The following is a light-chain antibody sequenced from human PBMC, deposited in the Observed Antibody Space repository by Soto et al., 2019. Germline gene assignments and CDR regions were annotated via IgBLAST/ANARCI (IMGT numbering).Light chain of an antibody. V-gene: IGKV3-20*01. CDR3: QQYGSSTWT. Sequence: EIVLTQSPGTLSLSPGERATLSCRASQSVSSSYLAWYQQKPGQAPRLLIYDASSRATGIPDRFSGSGSGTDFTLTVSRLEPEDFAVYYWQQYGSSTWTFGQGTKVESK. CDR1: QSVSSSY. CDR2: DAS. J-gene: IGKJ1*01.